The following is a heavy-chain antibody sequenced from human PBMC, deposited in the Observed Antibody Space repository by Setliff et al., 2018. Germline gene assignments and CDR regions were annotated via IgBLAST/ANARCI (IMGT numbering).Heavy chain of an antibody. D-gene: IGHD2-8*02. J-gene: IGHJ1*01. CDR3: TRDENIANTGPFRH. CDR2: ISSSGSTI. CDR1: GFTFSDYY. Sequence: PGGSLRLSCAASGFTFSDYYMSWIRQAPGKGLEWVSYISSSGSTIYYADSVKGRFTISRDNGQNSVYLQMNSLRDEDTAVYYCTRDENIANTGPFRHWGQGTLVTVSS. V-gene: IGHV3-11*04.